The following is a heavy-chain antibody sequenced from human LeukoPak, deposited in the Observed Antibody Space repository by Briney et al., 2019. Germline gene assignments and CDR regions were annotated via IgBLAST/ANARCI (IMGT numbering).Heavy chain of an antibody. V-gene: IGHV3-21*01. CDR1: GFTVSSNY. CDR2: ISSSSSYI. J-gene: IGHJ5*02. Sequence: GGSLRLSCAASGFTVSSNYMNWVRQAPGKGLEWVSSISSSSSYIYYADSVKGRFTISRDNAKNSLYLQMNSLRAEDTAVYYCARDNWFDPWGQGTLVTVSS. CDR3: ARDNWFDP.